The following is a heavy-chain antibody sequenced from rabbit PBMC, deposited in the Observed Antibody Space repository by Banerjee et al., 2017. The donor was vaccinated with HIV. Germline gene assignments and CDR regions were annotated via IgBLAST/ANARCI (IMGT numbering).Heavy chain of an antibody. CDR1: GFDFSSNA. CDR3: ARDLAGVIGWNFNL. J-gene: IGHJ4*01. V-gene: IGHV1S45*01. Sequence: QEQLVESGGGLVQPEGSLTLTCKASGFDFSSNAMCWVRQAPGKGLEWIACIGTGSGTTYYATWAKGRFTISKTSSTTVTLQMTSLTAADTATYFCARDLAGVIGWNFNLWGPGTLVTVS. CDR2: IGTGSGTT. D-gene: IGHD4-1*01.